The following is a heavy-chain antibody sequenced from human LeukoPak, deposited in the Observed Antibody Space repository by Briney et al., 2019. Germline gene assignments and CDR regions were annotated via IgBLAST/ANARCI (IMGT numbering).Heavy chain of an antibody. D-gene: IGHD1-26*01. Sequence: ASVKVSCRASGYTFTGYYMHWVRQAPGQGLEWMGWINPNSGDTNYAQNFQGRVTMTRDTSISTAYMELSRLRSDDTAVYYCARDRGVEVQWEVLGMYYFDYWGQGTLVTVSS. J-gene: IGHJ4*02. CDR3: ARDRGVEVQWEVLGMYYFDY. CDR2: INPNSGDT. CDR1: GYTFTGYY. V-gene: IGHV1-2*02.